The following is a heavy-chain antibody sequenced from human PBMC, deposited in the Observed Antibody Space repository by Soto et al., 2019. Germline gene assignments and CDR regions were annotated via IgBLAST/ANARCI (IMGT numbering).Heavy chain of an antibody. V-gene: IGHV3-30-3*01. CDR2: ISYDGSNK. D-gene: IGHD2-2*01. CDR3: ARDSGPNYSKSCYTEYDH. CDR1: GFTFSSYA. J-gene: IGHJ4*02. Sequence: GGSLRLSCAASGFTFSSYAMHWVRQAPGKGLEWVAVISYDGSNKYYADSVKGRFTISRDNYKNTLYLQMNSLRAEDTAVYYCARDSGPNYSKSCYTEYDHLGQETLGNVS.